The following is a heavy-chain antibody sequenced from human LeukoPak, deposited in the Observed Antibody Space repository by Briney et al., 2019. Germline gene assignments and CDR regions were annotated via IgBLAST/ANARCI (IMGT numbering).Heavy chain of an antibody. Sequence: EASVKVSCKASGYTFTSYGISWVRQAPGQRLEWMGWINAGNGNTKYSQKFQGRVTITRDTSASTAYMELSSLRSEDTAVYYCARPRLFGSGWSSFDYRGQGTLVTVSS. D-gene: IGHD6-19*01. J-gene: IGHJ4*02. V-gene: IGHV1-3*01. CDR3: ARPRLFGSGWSSFDY. CDR1: GYTFTSYG. CDR2: INAGNGNT.